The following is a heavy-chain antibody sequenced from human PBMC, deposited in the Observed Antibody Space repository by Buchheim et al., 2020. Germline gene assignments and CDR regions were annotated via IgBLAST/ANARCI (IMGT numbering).Heavy chain of an antibody. Sequence: EVQLVESGGDLVQPGGSLRLSCSASGFTFTNAWMNWVRQAPGKGLEWVGRIRSRSDGGTADYAAPVQGRFSNTRDDSKNQLYLEMDSLKTEDTAVYYCTTSPGFYATSPFDYWGQGSL. CDR1: GFTFTNAW. CDR2: IRSRSDGGTA. J-gene: IGHJ4*02. CDR3: TTSPGFYATSPFDY. D-gene: IGHD2/OR15-2a*01. V-gene: IGHV3-15*07.